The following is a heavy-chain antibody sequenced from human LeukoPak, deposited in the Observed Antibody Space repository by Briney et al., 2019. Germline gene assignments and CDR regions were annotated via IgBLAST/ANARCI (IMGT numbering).Heavy chain of an antibody. CDR2: ISGSGGST. CDR3: AKDKGEGIVGALDY. CDR1: GFTFSSYA. J-gene: IGHJ4*02. D-gene: IGHD1-26*01. Sequence: GGSLRLSCAASGFTFSSYAMGWVRQAPGKGLEWVSAISGSGGSTYYADSVKGRFTISRDNSKNTLYLQMNSLRAEDTAVYYCAKDKGEGIVGALDYWGQGTLVTVSS. V-gene: IGHV3-23*01.